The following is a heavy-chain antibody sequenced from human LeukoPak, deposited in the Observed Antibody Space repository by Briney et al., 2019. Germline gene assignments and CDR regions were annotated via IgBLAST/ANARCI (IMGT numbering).Heavy chain of an antibody. CDR3: ASHAGHYYDSSGYPLFDY. Sequence: GESLKISCKGSGYTFTSYWIDWVRQMPGKGLEWMGIIYPGDSDTRYSPSFQGQVTISADKSISTAYLQWSSLRASDTAMYYCASHAGHYYDSSGYPLFDYWGQGTLVTVSS. J-gene: IGHJ4*02. D-gene: IGHD3-22*01. V-gene: IGHV5-51*01. CDR2: IYPGDSDT. CDR1: GYTFTSYW.